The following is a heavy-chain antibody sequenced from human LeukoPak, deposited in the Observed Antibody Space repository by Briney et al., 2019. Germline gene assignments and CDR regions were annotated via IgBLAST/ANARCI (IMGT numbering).Heavy chain of an antibody. CDR1: GFTFSSYW. Sequence: GGSLRLSCAASGFTFSSYWMSWVRQAPGKGLEWVANIKQDGSEKYYVDSVKGRFTISRDNAKNSLYLQMNSLRAEDTAVYYCAIHIVVVPAAIGWFDPWGQGTLVTVSS. CDR2: IKQDGSEK. J-gene: IGHJ5*02. D-gene: IGHD2-2*02. CDR3: AIHIVVVPAAIGWFDP. V-gene: IGHV3-7*01.